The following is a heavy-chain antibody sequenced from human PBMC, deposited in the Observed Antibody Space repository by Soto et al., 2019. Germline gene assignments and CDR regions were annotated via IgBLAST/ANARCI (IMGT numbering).Heavy chain of an antibody. CDR3: FGGEYYASGSYYGMDV. Sequence: SETLSLTCAVSGGSISSGGYSWTWIRQPPGKGLEWIGYIYHSASTYYNPSLKSRVTISVDRSKNQFSLRLSSVTAADTAVYYCFGGEYYASGSYYGMDVWGQGTTVTVSS. CDR1: GGSISSGGYS. D-gene: IGHD3-10*01. CDR2: IYHSAST. J-gene: IGHJ6*02. V-gene: IGHV4-30-2*01.